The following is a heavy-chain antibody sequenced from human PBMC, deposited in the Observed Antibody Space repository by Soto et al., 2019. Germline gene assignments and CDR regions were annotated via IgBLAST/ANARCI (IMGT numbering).Heavy chain of an antibody. CDR1: GFTFSSYS. J-gene: IGHJ4*02. CDR2: ISSSSSTI. CDR3: AGPYELFDY. D-gene: IGHD3-10*01. V-gene: IGHV3-48*01. Sequence: PGGSLRLSCGASGFTFSSYSMNWVRQAPGKGLEWVSYISSSSSTIYYADSVKGRFTISRDNSKNTLYLQMNSLRAEDTAVYYCAGPYELFDYWGQGTLVTVSS.